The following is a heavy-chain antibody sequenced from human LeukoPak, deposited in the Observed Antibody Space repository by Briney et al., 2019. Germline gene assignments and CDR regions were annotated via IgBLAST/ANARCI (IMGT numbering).Heavy chain of an antibody. CDR1: GGSISSSSYY. J-gene: IGHJ3*02. V-gene: IGHV4-39*07. Sequence: PSETLSLTCTVSGGSISSSSYYWGWIRQPPGKGLEWIGSIYYSGSTYYNPSLKSRVTISVDTSKNQFSLKLSSVTAADTAVYYCARDLYVWGSYRDAFDIWGQGTMVTVSS. CDR2: IYYSGST. D-gene: IGHD3-16*02. CDR3: ARDLYVWGSYRDAFDI.